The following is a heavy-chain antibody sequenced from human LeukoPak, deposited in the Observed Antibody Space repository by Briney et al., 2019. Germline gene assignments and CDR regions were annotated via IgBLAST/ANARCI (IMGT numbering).Heavy chain of an antibody. D-gene: IGHD3-22*01. CDR2: ITSRGEST. Sequence: GGSPRLSCAASGFTFSIYAMSWVRQAPGKGLQWVSSITSRGESTWYVDSVKGRFTITRDNSENTLYLQMHSLRAEDTAVYYCARDRPNYYGSDGHYYRRDGDYWGRGTLVSVSS. J-gene: IGHJ4*02. V-gene: IGHV3-23*01. CDR1: GFTFSIYA. CDR3: ARDRPNYYGSDGHYYRRDGDY.